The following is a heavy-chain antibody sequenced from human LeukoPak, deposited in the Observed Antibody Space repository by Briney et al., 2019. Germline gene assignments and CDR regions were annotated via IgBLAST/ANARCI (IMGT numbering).Heavy chain of an antibody. D-gene: IGHD1-26*01. Sequence: GGSLRLSCAASGFTFSNYWMSWVRQAPGKGLEWVANIKQDRSEKYYVDSVKGRFTISRDNAKNSLYLQMNSLRAEDTAVYYCARRRYSGSSQHFDYWGQGTLVTVSS. V-gene: IGHV3-7*01. CDR3: ARRRYSGSSQHFDY. CDR2: IKQDRSEK. CDR1: GFTFSNYW. J-gene: IGHJ4*02.